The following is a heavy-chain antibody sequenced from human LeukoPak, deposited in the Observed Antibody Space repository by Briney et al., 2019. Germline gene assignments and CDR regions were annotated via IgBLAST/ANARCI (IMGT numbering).Heavy chain of an antibody. CDR3: AKVLSKGGGYYLTDY. CDR1: GFTFSSYA. CDR2: IYSGGST. J-gene: IGHJ4*02. D-gene: IGHD3-22*01. V-gene: IGHV3-NL1*01. Sequence: PGGSLRLSCAASGFTFSSYAMHWVRQAPGKGLEWVSVIYSGGSTYYADSVKGRFTISRDNSKNTLYLQMNSLRPEDTAMYYCAKVLSKGGGYYLTDYWGQGTLVTVSS.